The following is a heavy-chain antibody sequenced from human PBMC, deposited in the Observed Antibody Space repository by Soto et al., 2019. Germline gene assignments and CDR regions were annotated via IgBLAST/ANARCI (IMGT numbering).Heavy chain of an antibody. Sequence: SETLSLTCAVSGGSISSGGYSWSWIRQPPGKGLEWIGYIYHSGSTFYNPSIKSRVTISIDKTKNQFSLKLSAVTAADTAVYYCASGAVAGPFYYYCYYGMDAWGQGTTVTVS. CDR1: GGSISSGGYS. J-gene: IGHJ6*02. CDR3: ASGAVAGPFYYYCYYGMDA. D-gene: IGHD6-19*01. V-gene: IGHV4-30-2*01. CDR2: IYHSGST.